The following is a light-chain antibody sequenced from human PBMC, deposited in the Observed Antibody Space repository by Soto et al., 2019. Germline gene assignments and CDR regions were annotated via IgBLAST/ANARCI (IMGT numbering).Light chain of an antibody. V-gene: IGLV3-25*03. J-gene: IGLJ2*01. CDR2: KDS. CDR1: ALPKQY. CDR3: QSADSSGTYQV. Sequence: SYELTQPPSVSVSTGQTARITCSGDALPKQYAYWYQQKPGQAPVLVIYKDSERPSGIPERFSGSSSGTTVTLTISGVQAEDEADYYCQSADSSGTYQVFGGGTKVTVL.